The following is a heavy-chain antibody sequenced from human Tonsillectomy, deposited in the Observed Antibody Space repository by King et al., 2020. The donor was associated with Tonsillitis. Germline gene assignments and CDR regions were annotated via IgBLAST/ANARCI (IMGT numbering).Heavy chain of an antibody. V-gene: IGHV4-34*01. CDR2: INHSGST. CDR1: GGSFSGYY. D-gene: IGHD6-13*01. CDR3: ARDLTKAPIAAAGLDY. J-gene: IGHJ4*02. Sequence: VQLQQWGAGLLKPSETLSLTCAVYGGSFSGYYWSWIRQPPGKGLEWIGEINHSGSTNYNPSLKSQVTISVNTSKNQFSLKLSSVTAADTAVYYCARDLTKAPIAAAGLDYWGQGTLVTVSS.